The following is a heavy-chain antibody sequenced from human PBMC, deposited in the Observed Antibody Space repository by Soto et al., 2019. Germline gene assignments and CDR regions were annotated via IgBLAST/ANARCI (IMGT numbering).Heavy chain of an antibody. CDR3: ARIAADGSGTYYSPYFYYGMDV. CDR1: GFSLSTSQMC. D-gene: IGHD3-10*01. J-gene: IGHJ6*02. CDR2: IDWDDDK. Sequence: ESGPTLVNPTQTLTLTCAFSGFSLSTSQMCVSWNRQPPGKALEWLARIDWDDDKHYSTSLRTRLTISKDTSKNQVVLTMTNMDPVDTATYYCARIAADGSGTYYSPYFYYGMDVWGQGTTVTVSS. V-gene: IGHV2-70*11.